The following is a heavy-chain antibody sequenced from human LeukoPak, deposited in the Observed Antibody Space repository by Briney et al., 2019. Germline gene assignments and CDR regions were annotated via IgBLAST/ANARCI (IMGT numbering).Heavy chain of an antibody. Sequence: GGSLRLSCAASGFTFNKYGMHWVRQAPGKGLEWVAFIRHNGSDKYYIDSVKDRFIISRDNSKNTLYLQMNSLRAEDTAVYYCAKSEEVPADRAYYFDYWGQGTLVTVSS. CDR3: AKSEEVPADRAYYFDY. CDR2: IRHNGSDK. CDR1: GFTFNKYG. V-gene: IGHV3-30*02. J-gene: IGHJ4*02. D-gene: IGHD2-2*01.